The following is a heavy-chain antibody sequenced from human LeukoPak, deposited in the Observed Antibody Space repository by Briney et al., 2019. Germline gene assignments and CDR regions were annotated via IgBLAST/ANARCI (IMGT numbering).Heavy chain of an antibody. V-gene: IGHV4-30-4*01. Sequence: PSETMSLTCPVSGGSISSGNYYWNWIRQPPGKGLECIGYIHYSGSTYYNPSLKSRVTISVDTSKNQFSLKLSSVTAADTAVYYCVRGRGTAVTTGNWFDPWGQGTLVTVSS. CDR2: IHYSGST. D-gene: IGHD4-17*01. CDR3: VRGRGTAVTTGNWFDP. J-gene: IGHJ5*02. CDR1: GGSISSGNYY.